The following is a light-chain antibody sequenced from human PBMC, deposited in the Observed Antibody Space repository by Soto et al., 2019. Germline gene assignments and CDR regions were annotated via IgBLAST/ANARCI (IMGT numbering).Light chain of an antibody. CDR3: FSYAASAYD. Sequence: SVLAQPASVSGSPGQSITISCTGTSSDVGSYNFVSWYQQYPGKVPKLMIYEGTKRPSGVSNSFSGSKSGNTASLTISGLQAEDEAASYFFSYAASAYDFAVGTKVTV. V-gene: IGLV2-23*01. CDR2: EGT. J-gene: IGLJ1*01. CDR1: SSDVGSYNF.